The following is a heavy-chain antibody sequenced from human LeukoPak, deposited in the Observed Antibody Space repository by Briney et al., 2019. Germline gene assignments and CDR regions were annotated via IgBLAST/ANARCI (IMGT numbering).Heavy chain of an antibody. Sequence: PSETLSLTRAVYGGSFSGYYWSWIRQPPGKGLEWIGEIKHSGSTNYNPSLKSRVTISVDTSKNQFSLKLSSVTAADTAVYYCARVLGGSYLVAVDYWGQGTLVTVSS. CDR1: GGSFSGYY. V-gene: IGHV4-34*01. CDR2: IKHSGST. J-gene: IGHJ4*02. CDR3: ARVLGGSYLVAVDY. D-gene: IGHD1-26*01.